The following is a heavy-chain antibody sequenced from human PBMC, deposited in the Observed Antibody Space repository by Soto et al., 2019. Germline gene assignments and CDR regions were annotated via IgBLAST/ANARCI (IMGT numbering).Heavy chain of an antibody. Sequence: QVQLVESGGGVVQPGRSLRLSCAASGFTFSSYGMHWVRQAPGKGLEWVAVIWYDGSNKYYADSVKGRFTISRDNSKNTLYLQMNSLRAEDTAVYYCARARPGYCIGGSCYRAEYYFDYWGQGTLVTVSS. CDR1: GFTFSSYG. CDR2: IWYDGSNK. V-gene: IGHV3-33*01. D-gene: IGHD2-15*01. CDR3: ARARPGYCIGGSCYRAEYYFDY. J-gene: IGHJ4*02.